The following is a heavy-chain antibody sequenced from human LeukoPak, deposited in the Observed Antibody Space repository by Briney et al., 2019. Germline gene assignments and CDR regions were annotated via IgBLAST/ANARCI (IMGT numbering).Heavy chain of an antibody. J-gene: IGHJ4*02. Sequence: SETLSLTCTVSGGSISSYYWSWTRQAPGKGLEWIGYIYNSGSTNYNPSLKSRVTISVDTSKNQFSLKLSSVTAADTAVYYCARYYDILTGPIDYWGQGTLATVSS. CDR3: ARYYDILTGPIDY. V-gene: IGHV4-59*01. CDR2: IYNSGST. CDR1: GGSISSYY. D-gene: IGHD3-9*01.